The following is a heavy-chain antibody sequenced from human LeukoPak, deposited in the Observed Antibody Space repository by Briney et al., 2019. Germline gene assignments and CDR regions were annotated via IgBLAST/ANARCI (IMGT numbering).Heavy chain of an antibody. CDR3: ARGADYGYYLGLFFDY. D-gene: IGHD4-17*01. CDR2: IYYSGST. CDR1: GGSISSGDYY. Sequence: SQTLSLTCTVSGGSISSGDYYWIWIRQPPGMGLEWNGNIYYSGSTYYNPSLKSRVTITVDTYKNQFSLKLSSVTAGDTAVYYCARGADYGYYLGLFFDYWGQGNLVTVSS. J-gene: IGHJ4*02. V-gene: IGHV4-30-4*01.